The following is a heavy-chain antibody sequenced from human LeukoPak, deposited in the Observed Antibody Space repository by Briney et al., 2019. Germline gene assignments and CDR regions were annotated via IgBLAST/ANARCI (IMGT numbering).Heavy chain of an antibody. CDR3: AREGSSWYGGLDY. CDR2: IYYTGST. J-gene: IGHJ4*02. D-gene: IGHD6-13*01. CDR1: GGSISSGGCY. V-gene: IGHV4-31*03. Sequence: SQTLSLTCTVSGGSISSGGCYWSWIRQHPGKGLEWIGYIYYTGSTYYNPSLKSRVTISVDTSKNQFSLKLSSVTAADTAVYYCAREGSSWYGGLDYWGQGTLVTVSS.